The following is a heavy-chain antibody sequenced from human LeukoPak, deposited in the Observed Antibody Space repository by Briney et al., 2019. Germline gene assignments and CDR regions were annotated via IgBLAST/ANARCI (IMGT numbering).Heavy chain of an antibody. Sequence: SETLSLTCAVSGGSISSSNWWSWVRQPPGKGLEGIGEIYHSRSTNYNPSPKSRVTIPVDKSKNQFSLKLSSVTAADTAVYYCARARVRYCSSTSCYVLRYFDYWGQGTLVTVSS. CDR3: ARARVRYCSSTSCYVLRYFDY. CDR2: IYHSRST. CDR1: GGSISSSNW. J-gene: IGHJ4*02. D-gene: IGHD2-2*01. V-gene: IGHV4-4*02.